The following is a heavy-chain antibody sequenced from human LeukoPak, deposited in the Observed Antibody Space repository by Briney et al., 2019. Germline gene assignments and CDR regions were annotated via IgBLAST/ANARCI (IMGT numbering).Heavy chain of an antibody. CDR3: ASADYYGSGSYPYYYYGMDV. D-gene: IGHD3-10*01. CDR2: ISSSGSTI. J-gene: IGHJ6*02. V-gene: IGHV3-11*01. Sequence: PGGSLRLSCAASGFTFGDYYMSWIRQAPGKGLEWVSYISSSGSTIYYADSVKGRFTISRDNAKNSLYLQMNSLRAEDTAVYYCASADYYGSGSYPYYYYGMDVWGQGTTVTVSS. CDR1: GFTFGDYY.